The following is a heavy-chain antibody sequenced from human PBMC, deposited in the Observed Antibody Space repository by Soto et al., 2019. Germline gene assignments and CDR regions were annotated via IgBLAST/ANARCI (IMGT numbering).Heavy chain of an antibody. V-gene: IGHV3-73*01. D-gene: IGHD2-15*01. J-gene: IGHJ4*02. Sequence: GGSLRLSCAASGFTFSGSAMHWVRQASGKGLEWVGRIRSKANSYATAYAASVKGRFTISRDDSKNTAYLQMNSLKTEDTAVYYCSTGIVVVVTANSDYWGQGTLVTVSS. CDR3: STGIVVVVTANSDY. CDR1: GFTFSGSA. CDR2: IRSKANSYAT.